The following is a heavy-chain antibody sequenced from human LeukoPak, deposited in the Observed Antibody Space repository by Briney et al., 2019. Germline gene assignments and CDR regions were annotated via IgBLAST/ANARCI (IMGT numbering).Heavy chain of an antibody. CDR1: GFTVSSYG. D-gene: IGHD6-13*01. Sequence: GGSLRLSCAASGFTVSSYGMTWVRQAPGKGLEWVSAFSATDGSAQYAESVKGRFTISRDNSKNSLYLQMNSLRDEDTAVYYCAKARIASAGTGAFDVWGQGAMVTVSS. CDR3: AKARIASAGTGAFDV. V-gene: IGHV3-23*01. CDR2: FSATDGSA. J-gene: IGHJ3*01.